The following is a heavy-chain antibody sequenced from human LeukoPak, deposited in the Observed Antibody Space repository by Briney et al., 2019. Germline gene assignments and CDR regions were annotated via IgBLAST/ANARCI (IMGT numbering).Heavy chain of an antibody. CDR3: ATKPSTMVRGVIPNWFDS. Sequence: GGSLRLSCAASGFTFSNYAMNWVRQAPGKGLEWVSVISGSGGTTAYAASVKGRFTISRDNSENTLYLQMNSLRAEDTAVYYCATKPSTMVRGVIPNWFDSWGQGTLVTVSS. J-gene: IGHJ5*01. CDR1: GFTFSNYA. D-gene: IGHD3-10*01. V-gene: IGHV3-23*01. CDR2: ISGSGGTT.